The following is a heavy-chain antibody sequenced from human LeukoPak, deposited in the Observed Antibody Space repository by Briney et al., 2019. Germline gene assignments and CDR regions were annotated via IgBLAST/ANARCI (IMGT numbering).Heavy chain of an antibody. J-gene: IGHJ3*02. D-gene: IGHD2-2*01. Sequence: SVKVSCKASGGTFSSYAISWVRQAPGQGLEWMGGIIPIFGTANYAQKFQGRVTITTDESTSTAYMELSSLRSEDTAVYYCARDRGPIVVVPAASDAFDIWGQGTMVSVSS. V-gene: IGHV1-69*05. CDR2: IIPIFGTA. CDR3: ARDRGPIVVVPAASDAFDI. CDR1: GGTFSSYA.